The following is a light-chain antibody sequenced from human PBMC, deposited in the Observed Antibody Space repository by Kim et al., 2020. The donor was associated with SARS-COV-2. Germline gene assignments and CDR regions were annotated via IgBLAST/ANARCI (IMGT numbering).Light chain of an antibody. CDR3: NSRDNNDNVL. J-gene: IGLJ2*01. V-gene: IGLV3-19*01. CDR1: SLRTYY. Sequence: SSELTQDPAVSVALGQTVRITCQGDSLRTYYTTWFQQKPGQAPIVVFYGKNNRPSGIPDRLSGSSSGNTASLTITATQAGDEADYYCNSRDNNDNVLFGGGTRLTVL. CDR2: GKN.